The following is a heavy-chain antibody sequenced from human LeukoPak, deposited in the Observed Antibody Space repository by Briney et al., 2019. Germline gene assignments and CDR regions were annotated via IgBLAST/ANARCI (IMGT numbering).Heavy chain of an antibody. V-gene: IGHV4-34*01. CDR3: ARGSWYDPNWFDP. CDR2: INHSGST. D-gene: IGHD6-13*01. Sequence: SETLSLTCAVYGGSFSGYYWSWIRQPPGKGLEWIGEINHSGSTNYNPSLKSRVTISVDTSKNQFSLKLSSVTAADTAVYYCARGSWYDPNWFDPWGQGTLVSVSS. CDR1: GGSFSGYY. J-gene: IGHJ5*02.